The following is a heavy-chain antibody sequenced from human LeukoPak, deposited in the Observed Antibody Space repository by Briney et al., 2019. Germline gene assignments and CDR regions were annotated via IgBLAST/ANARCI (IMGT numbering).Heavy chain of an antibody. CDR1: GFTFSSYA. CDR2: LSGSGGTT. J-gene: IGHJ4*02. D-gene: IGHD3-22*01. CDR3: AKEDYYFDTSGYYGAADY. Sequence: GGSLRLSCAASGFTFSSYAMTWVRQAPGKGLEWVSTLSGSGGTTYCADSVKGRFTISRDNSKNTLYLQMNSLRAEDTAVYYCAKEDYYFDTSGYYGAADYWGQGTLVTVSS. V-gene: IGHV3-23*01.